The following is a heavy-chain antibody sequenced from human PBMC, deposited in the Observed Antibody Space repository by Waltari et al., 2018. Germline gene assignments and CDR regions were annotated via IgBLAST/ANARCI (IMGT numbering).Heavy chain of an antibody. CDR2: INHSGST. Sequence: QVQLQQWGAGLLKPSETLSLTCAVYGGSFSGYYWSWIRQPPGKGLEWIGEINHSGSTNYNPSLKSLVTISVDTSKNQFSLKLSSVTAADTAVYYCARGKRSGSHPFDYWGQGTLVTVSS. V-gene: IGHV4-34*01. CDR1: GGSFSGYY. CDR3: ARGKRSGSHPFDY. J-gene: IGHJ4*02. D-gene: IGHD3-10*01.